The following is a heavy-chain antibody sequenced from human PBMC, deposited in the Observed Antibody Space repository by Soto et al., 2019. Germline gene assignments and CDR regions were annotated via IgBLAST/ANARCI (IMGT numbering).Heavy chain of an antibody. V-gene: IGHV1-18*01. Sequence: QVQVVQSGAEVKEPGASVEVACKASGYTFTTYGISWVRQAPGQGLEWIGWINAYTGNTNYAQKVQGRVTMTTDTSTSTAYMELRSLRSDDTAVYYCARFYGSGSFPYDYWGHGTLVTVSS. CDR1: GYTFTTYG. D-gene: IGHD3-10*01. CDR3: ARFYGSGSFPYDY. CDR2: INAYTGNT. J-gene: IGHJ4*01.